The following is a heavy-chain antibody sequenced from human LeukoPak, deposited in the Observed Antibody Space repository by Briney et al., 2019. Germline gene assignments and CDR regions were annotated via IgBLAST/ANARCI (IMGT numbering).Heavy chain of an antibody. CDR3: ATDLLGSYYADY. V-gene: IGHV1-24*01. CDR2: FDHGDGET. CDR1: GYTLTELS. Sequence: ASVRVSRKVSGYTLTELSMHCVRDARGKGFEGMGGFDHGDGETIYAQKFQGRDTTTEDTSTDTAYMGLSSLRSVDTAVYYCATDLLGSYYADYWGQGTLVTVSS. D-gene: IGHD1-26*01. J-gene: IGHJ4*02.